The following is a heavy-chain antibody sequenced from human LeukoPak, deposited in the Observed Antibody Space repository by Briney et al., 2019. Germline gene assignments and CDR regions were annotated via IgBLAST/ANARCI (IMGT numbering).Heavy chain of an antibody. D-gene: IGHD1-1*01. Sequence: SETLSLTCTVSGGSISSGGYFWSWIRQHPWKGLEWIGYISNSGSTSYNPSLKSRVTLSVDTSKNQFSLKLSSVTAADTAVYYCARADNWNAFEYWGQGTLVPVSS. CDR3: ARADNWNAFEY. J-gene: IGHJ4*02. CDR1: GGSISSGGYF. CDR2: ISNSGST. V-gene: IGHV4-31*03.